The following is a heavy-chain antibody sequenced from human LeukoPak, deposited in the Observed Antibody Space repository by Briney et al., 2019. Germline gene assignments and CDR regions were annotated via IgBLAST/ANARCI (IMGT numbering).Heavy chain of an antibody. CDR2: IWNSGST. V-gene: IGHV4-31*03. J-gene: IGHJ5*02. CDR3: ARDVSSMFPNWFDP. Sequence: PSQTLSLTCSVSGDSISSRTYYWTWIRQHPEKGLEWIGYIWNSGSTNYNPALKSRVTISVDTSKNQFALKLTSVTAADTAIYYGARDVSSMFPNWFDPWGQGILVIVSS. D-gene: IGHD6-6*01. CDR1: GDSISSRTYY.